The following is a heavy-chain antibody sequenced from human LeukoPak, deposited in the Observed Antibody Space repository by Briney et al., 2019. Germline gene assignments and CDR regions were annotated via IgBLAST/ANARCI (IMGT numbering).Heavy chain of an antibody. J-gene: IGHJ6*02. V-gene: IGHV1-8*01. CDR1: GYTFTSYD. CDR2: MNPNSGNT. Sequence: ASVKVSCKASGYTFTSYDINWVRQATGQGLEWMGWMNPNSGNTGYAQKFQGRVTMTRNTSISTAYMELSSLGSEDTAVYYCARGLPYSSSWAYYYYYYGMDVWGQGTTVTVSS. CDR3: ARGLPYSSSWAYYYYYYGMDV. D-gene: IGHD6-13*01.